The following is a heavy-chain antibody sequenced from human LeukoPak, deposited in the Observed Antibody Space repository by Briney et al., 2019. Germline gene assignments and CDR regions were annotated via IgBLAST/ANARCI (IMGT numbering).Heavy chain of an antibody. D-gene: IGHD3-22*01. CDR3: AKAGYYYDSSGYRGFDY. CDR1: GFTFSSYA. CDR2: ISGSGGST. J-gene: IGHJ4*02. V-gene: IGHV3-23*01. Sequence: PGGSLRLSCAASGFTFSSYAMHWVRQAPGKGLEWVSAISGSGGSTYYADSVKGRFTISRDNSKNTLYLQMNSLRAEDTAVYYCAKAGYYYDSSGYRGFDYWGQGTLVTVSS.